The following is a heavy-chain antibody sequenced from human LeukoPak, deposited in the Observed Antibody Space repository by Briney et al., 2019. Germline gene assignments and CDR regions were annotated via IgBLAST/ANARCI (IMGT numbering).Heavy chain of an antibody. J-gene: IGHJ3*02. CDR1: RFTFSNYA. CDR2: ISYDGNNE. V-gene: IGHV3-30-3*02. D-gene: IGHD3-3*01. CDR3: AKTIFGVTHAFDI. Sequence: PGRSLRLSCAASRFTFSNYAMHWVRQAPGKGLEWVAVISYDGNNEYYADSVKGRFTISRDNSKNTVHLQMNSLRAEDTAVYYCAKTIFGVTHAFDIWGQGTMVTVSS.